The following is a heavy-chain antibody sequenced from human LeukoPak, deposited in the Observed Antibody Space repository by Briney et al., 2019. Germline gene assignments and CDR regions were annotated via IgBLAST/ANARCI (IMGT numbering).Heavy chain of an antibody. J-gene: IGHJ4*02. CDR2: MNPNSGNT. Sequence: ASVKVSCKASGYTFTSYDINWVRQATGQGLEWMGWMNPNSGNTGYAQKFQGRVTMTRNTSISTAYMELRSLRSDDTAVYYCARDWGEQWLRHFDYWGQGTLVTVSS. D-gene: IGHD6-19*01. CDR3: ARDWGEQWLRHFDY. CDR1: GYTFTSYD. V-gene: IGHV1-8*01.